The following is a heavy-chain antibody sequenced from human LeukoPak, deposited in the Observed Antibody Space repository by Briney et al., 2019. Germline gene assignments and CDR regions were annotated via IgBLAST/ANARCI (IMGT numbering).Heavy chain of an antibody. CDR3: ARDRPYFGSYLGRVDY. CDR2: ISAYNGNT. V-gene: IGHV1-18*01. J-gene: IGHJ4*02. CDR1: GYTFTSYG. Sequence: ASVKVSCKASGYTFTSYGISWVRQAPGQGLEWMGWISAYNGNTNYAQKLQGRVTMTTDTSTSTAYMELRSLRSDDTAVYYCARDRPYFGSYLGRVDYWGQGSLVIVSS. D-gene: IGHD1-26*01.